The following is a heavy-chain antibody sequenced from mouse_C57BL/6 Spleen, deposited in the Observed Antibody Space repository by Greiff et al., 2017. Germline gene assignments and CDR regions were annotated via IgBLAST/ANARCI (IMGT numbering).Heavy chain of an antibody. CDR3: ARGGVPYYYAMDY. J-gene: IGHJ4*01. CDR1: GYTFTSYW. CDR2: IYPGSGST. V-gene: IGHV1-55*01. Sequence: QVQLQQSGAELVKPGASVKMSCKASGYTFTSYWITWVKQRPGQGLEWIGDIYPGSGSTNYNEKFKSKATLTVDTSSSTAYMQLSSLTSEDSAVYYCARGGVPYYYAMDYWGQGTSVTVSS.